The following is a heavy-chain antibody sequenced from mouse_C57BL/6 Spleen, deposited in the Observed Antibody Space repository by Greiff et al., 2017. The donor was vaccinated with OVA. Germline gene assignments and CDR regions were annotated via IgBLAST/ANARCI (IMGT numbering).Heavy chain of an antibody. D-gene: IGHD1-1*01. CDR1: GYAFSSSW. CDR3: ARWYYGSSSAWFAY. CDR2: IYPGDGDT. Sequence: QVQLQQSGPELVKPGASVKISCKASGYAFSSSWMNWVKQRPGKGLEWIGRIYPGDGDTNYNGKFKGKATLTADKSSSTAYMQLSSLPSEDSAVYFCARWYYGSSSAWFAYWGQGTLVTVSA. J-gene: IGHJ3*01. V-gene: IGHV1-82*01.